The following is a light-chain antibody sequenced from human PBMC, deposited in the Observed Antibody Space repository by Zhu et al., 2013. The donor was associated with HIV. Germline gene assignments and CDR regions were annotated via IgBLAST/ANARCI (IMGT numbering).Light chain of an antibody. J-gene: IGKJ2*01. CDR2: AAS. V-gene: IGKV1-12*01. CDR3: QQANSLVTMYT. CDR1: QSFSKW. Sequence: DNQMTQSPSRLSASVGDRVTITCRASQSFSKWLAWYQQTPGKAPQLLIYAASTLQSGVPSRFSGSGSGTDFTLTISSLQPEDSATYYCQQANSLVTMYTFGQGTNLEIK.